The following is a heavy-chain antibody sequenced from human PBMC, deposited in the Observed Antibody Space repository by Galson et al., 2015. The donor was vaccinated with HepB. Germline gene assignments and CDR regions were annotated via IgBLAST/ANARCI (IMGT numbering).Heavy chain of an antibody. CDR2: ISSSSSNI. Sequence: SLRLSCAASEFTFSSYSMNWVRQAPGKGLEWVSSISSSSSNIYYADSVKGRFTISRDNAKNSLYLQMNSLRAEDTAVYYRARDPGYCSGGSCYTFDYWGQGTLVTVSS. CDR3: ARDPGYCSGGSCYTFDY. CDR1: EFTFSSYS. J-gene: IGHJ4*02. V-gene: IGHV3-21*01. D-gene: IGHD2-15*01.